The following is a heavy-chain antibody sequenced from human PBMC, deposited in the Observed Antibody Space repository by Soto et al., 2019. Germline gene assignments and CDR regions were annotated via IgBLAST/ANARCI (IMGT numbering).Heavy chain of an antibody. J-gene: IGHJ6*02. CDR2: IYYSGST. CDR1: GGSISSGDYY. Sequence: PSETLSLTCTVSGGSISSGDYYWSWIRQPPGKGLEWIGYIYYSGSTYYNPSLKSRVTISVDTSKNQFSLKLSSVTAADTAMYYCARASTYYYGSGSYWNGMDVWGQGTTVTVSS. D-gene: IGHD3-10*01. CDR3: ARASTYYYGSGSYWNGMDV. V-gene: IGHV4-30-4*01.